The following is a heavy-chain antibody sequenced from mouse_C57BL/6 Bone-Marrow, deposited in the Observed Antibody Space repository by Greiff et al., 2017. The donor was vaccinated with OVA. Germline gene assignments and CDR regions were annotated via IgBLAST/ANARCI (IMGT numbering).Heavy chain of an antibody. CDR1: GFTFSNYW. D-gene: IGHD2-1*01. CDR3: TILFMVRRYFDY. Sequence: EVKVEESGGGLVQPGGSMKLSCVASGFTFSNYWMNWVRQSPEKGLEWVAQIRLKSDNYATHYAESVKGRFTISRDDSKSSVYLQMNNLRAEDTGIYYCTILFMVRRYFDYWGQGTTLTVSS. V-gene: IGHV6-3*01. CDR2: IRLKSDNYAT. J-gene: IGHJ2*01.